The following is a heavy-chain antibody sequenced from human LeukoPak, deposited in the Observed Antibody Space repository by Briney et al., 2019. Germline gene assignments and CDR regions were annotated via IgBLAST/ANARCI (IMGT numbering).Heavy chain of an antibody. V-gene: IGHV4-31*11. CDR2: IYYSGST. D-gene: IGHD3-22*01. CDR1: GGSISSGGYS. Sequence: SQTLSLTCDVSGGSISSGGYSWSWIRQHPGKGLEWIGYIYYSGSTYYNPSLKSRVTISVDTSKNQFSLKLSSVTAADTAVYYCARGYRGYYDSSGYLLDYWGQGTLVTVSS. CDR3: ARGYRGYYDSSGYLLDY. J-gene: IGHJ4*02.